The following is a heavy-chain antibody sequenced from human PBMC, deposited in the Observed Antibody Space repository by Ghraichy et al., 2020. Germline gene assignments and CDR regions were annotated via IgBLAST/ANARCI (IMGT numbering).Heavy chain of an antibody. CDR2: ISVYNGNT. CDR1: GYTFSSYG. V-gene: IGHV1-18*04. D-gene: IGHD6-13*01. Sequence: ASVKVSCKASGYTFSSYGISWVRQAPGQGLEWMGWISVYNGNTMYAQKLQGRVTMTTDTSTSTAYMELRSLRSDDTAGYYCARRVAAVVTGGYYFDYGGQGTLVTGSA. J-gene: IGHJ4*02. CDR3: ARRVAAVVTGGYYFDY.